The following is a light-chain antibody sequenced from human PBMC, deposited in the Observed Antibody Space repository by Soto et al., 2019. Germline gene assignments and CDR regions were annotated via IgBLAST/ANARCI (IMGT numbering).Light chain of an antibody. CDR3: QQYYSTPET. V-gene: IGKV4-1*01. Sequence: DIVMTQSPDSLAVSLGERATINCKSSQSVLYSSNNKNYLAWYQHKPGQSPKLLIYWASTRESGVPDRFSGSGSGTDFTLTISSLQAEDVAVYYCQQYYSTPETFGQGTTVEIK. CDR2: WAS. CDR1: QSVLYSSNNKNY. J-gene: IGKJ1*01.